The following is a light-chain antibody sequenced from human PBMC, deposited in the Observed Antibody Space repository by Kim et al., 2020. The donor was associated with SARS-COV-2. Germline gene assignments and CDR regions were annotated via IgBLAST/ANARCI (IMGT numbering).Light chain of an antibody. V-gene: IGKV3-15*01. CDR1: QSISSN. CDR3: QQYDNWPPVT. Sequence: VSPGERATLSCRASQSISSNLAWYQQKPGQPPRLLIYDASTRGTNIPARFSGGGSGTEFTLTISSLQSEDFAIYYCQQYDNWPPVTFGGGTKVEI. J-gene: IGKJ4*01. CDR2: DAS.